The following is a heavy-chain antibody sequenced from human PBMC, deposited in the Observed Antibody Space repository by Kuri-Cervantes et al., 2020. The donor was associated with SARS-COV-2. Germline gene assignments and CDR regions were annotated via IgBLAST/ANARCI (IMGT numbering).Heavy chain of an antibody. D-gene: IGHD3-16*02. J-gene: IGHJ4*02. Sequence: LSLTCAASGFTFSSYGMHWVRQAPGKGLEWVAFIQYDGSNKYYADSVKGRFTISRDNSKNTLYLQMNSLRAEDTAVYYCQAQLTFGGVFAQDDYWGQGTLVTVSS. V-gene: IGHV3-30*02. CDR2: IQYDGSNK. CDR1: GFTFSSYG. CDR3: QAQLTFGGVFAQDDY.